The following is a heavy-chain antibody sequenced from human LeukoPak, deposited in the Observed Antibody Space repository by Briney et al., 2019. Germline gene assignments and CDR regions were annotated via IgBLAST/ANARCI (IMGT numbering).Heavy chain of an antibody. D-gene: IGHD3-10*01. CDR1: GGSFSGYY. J-gene: IGHJ4*02. V-gene: IGHV4-34*01. Sequence: KPSETLSLTCAVYGGSFSGYYWSWIRQPPGKGLEWIGEINHSGSTNYNPSLKSRVTISVDTSKNQFSLKLSSVTAADTAVNYCARDSRYYGSGSPSYWGQGTLVTVSS. CDR2: INHSGST. CDR3: ARDSRYYGSGSPSY.